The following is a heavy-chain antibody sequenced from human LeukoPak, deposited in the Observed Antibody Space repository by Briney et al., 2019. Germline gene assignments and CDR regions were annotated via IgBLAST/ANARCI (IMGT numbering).Heavy chain of an antibody. CDR1: GFTFSSYA. Sequence: PGGSLRLSCAASGFTFSSYAMSWVRQAPGKGLEWVSAISGSGENTNYADSVKGRFTMSRDNSRNMLYLQMNSLRADDTAVYYCAKAMRSGWLFDCWGQGTLVTVSS. CDR2: ISGSGENT. V-gene: IGHV3-23*01. D-gene: IGHD6-19*01. CDR3: AKAMRSGWLFDC. J-gene: IGHJ4*02.